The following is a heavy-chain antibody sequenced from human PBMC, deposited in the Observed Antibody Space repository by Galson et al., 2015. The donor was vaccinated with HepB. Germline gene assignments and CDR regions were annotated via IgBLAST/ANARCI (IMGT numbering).Heavy chain of an antibody. CDR3: ARVGMPNYHYMDG. Sequence: SVKVSCKASGYTFSRYGISWERQAPGQGLEWMGRISAYNGYKQYAQKFQGRVTMTTDTSTSTAYMELRSLRSDDTAVYYCARVGMPNYHYMDGWGKGPTVTVS. D-gene: IGHD2-2*01. J-gene: IGHJ6*03. CDR1: GYTFSRYG. CDR2: ISAYNGYK. V-gene: IGHV1-18*01.